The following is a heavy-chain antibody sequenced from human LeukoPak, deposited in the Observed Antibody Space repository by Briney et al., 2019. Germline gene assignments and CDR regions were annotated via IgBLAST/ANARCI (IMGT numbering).Heavy chain of an antibody. CDR2: INAGNGNT. D-gene: IGHD4-23*01. J-gene: IGHJ4*02. V-gene: IGHV1-3*01. CDR3: ARGYGGNSPRNY. Sequence: ASVRVSCKASGYTFTSYAMHWVRQAPGQRLEWMGWINAGNGNTKYSQKFQGRVTITRDTSASTAYMELSSLRSEDTAVYYCARGYGGNSPRNYWGQGTLVTVSS. CDR1: GYTFTSYA.